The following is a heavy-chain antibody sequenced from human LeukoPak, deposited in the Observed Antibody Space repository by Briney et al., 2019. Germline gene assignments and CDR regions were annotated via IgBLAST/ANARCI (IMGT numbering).Heavy chain of an antibody. V-gene: IGHV1-46*01. Sequence: ASVKVSCRASGSTFTRYYIHWVRQAPGQGLDWMGMINPSSGSTRFAQMFQDRVSMTRDTSTSAVYMELSSLTSEDTAMYYCARTYSSSWSYCDSWGQGTLVTVSS. CDR3: ARTYSSSWSYCDS. CDR2: INPSSGST. CDR1: GSTFTRYY. J-gene: IGHJ4*02. D-gene: IGHD6-13*01.